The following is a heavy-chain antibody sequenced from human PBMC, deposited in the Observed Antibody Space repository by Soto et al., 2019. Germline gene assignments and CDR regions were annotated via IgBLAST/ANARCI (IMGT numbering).Heavy chain of an antibody. V-gene: IGHV1-69*01. CDR3: ATMPYTWSGQNSPN. Sequence: QVQLVQSGAEVKKPGSSVKVSCKASGGTLSSYSISWVRQAPGQGFEWMGGIVPIFGPPEYAQKIQGRVTITADESMSTADLEVSSLTSEDTAVYFCATMPYTWSGQNSPNWRQATEVTASP. J-gene: IGHJ4*02. D-gene: IGHD1-1*01. CDR1: GGTLSSYS. CDR2: IVPIFGPP.